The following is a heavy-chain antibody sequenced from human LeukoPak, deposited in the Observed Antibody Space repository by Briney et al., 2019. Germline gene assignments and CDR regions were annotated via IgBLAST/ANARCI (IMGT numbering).Heavy chain of an antibody. J-gene: IGHJ4*02. CDR2: INHSGST. CDR1: GGSFSGYY. D-gene: IGHD4-17*01. CDR3: ARGRSYGDLDY. Sequence: PSETLSLTCAVYGGSFSGYYWSWIRQPPGKGLEWIGEINHSGSTNYNPSLKSRVTISVDTSKNQFSLKLSSVTAADTAVYYCARGRSYGDLDYRGQGTLVTVSS. V-gene: IGHV4-34*01.